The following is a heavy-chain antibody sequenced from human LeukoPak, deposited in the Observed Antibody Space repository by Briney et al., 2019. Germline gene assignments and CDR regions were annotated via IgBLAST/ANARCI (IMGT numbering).Heavy chain of an antibody. V-gene: IGHV3-7*01. CDR3: ARVLNYYDSSGYYSGTFDY. CDR1: GFTFSSYS. J-gene: IGHJ4*02. CDR2: IKNDGSEK. Sequence: LAGGSLRLSCAASGFTFSSYSMSWVRQAPGKGLEWVANIKNDGSEKYYVDSVKGRFTISRDNAKNSLYLQMNSLRAEDTAGYYCARVLNYYDSSGYYSGTFDYWGQGTLVTVSS. D-gene: IGHD3-22*01.